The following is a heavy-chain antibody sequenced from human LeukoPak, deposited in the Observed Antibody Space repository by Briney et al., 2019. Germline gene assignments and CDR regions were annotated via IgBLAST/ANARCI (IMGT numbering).Heavy chain of an antibody. CDR1: GYTFTSYD. V-gene: IGHV1-8*03. D-gene: IGHD3-3*01. CDR2: MNPNSGNT. CDR3: ARGFNDYDFWSGYYKAHAFDI. J-gene: IGHJ3*02. Sequence: ASVKVSCKASGYTFTSYDINWVRQATGQGLEWRGWMNPNSGNTGYAQKFQGRVTITRNTSISTTYMELSSLRSEDTAVYYCARGFNDYDFWSGYYKAHAFDIWGQGTMVTVSS.